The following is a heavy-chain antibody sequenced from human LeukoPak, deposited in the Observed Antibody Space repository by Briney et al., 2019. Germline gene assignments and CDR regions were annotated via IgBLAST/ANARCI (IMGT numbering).Heavy chain of an antibody. CDR3: ASVLDYVRWFDP. V-gene: IGHV4-31*11. D-gene: IGHD4-17*01. Sequence: SQTLSLTCAVSVGSISSGGYYWSWIRHHPGKSLEWVGYIYDSGSTYYNPSLKSRVTMSVDPSKNQLSLKLSSVTAADTAVYYCASVLDYVRWFDPWGQGTLVTVSS. J-gene: IGHJ5*02. CDR1: VGSISSGGYY. CDR2: IYDSGST.